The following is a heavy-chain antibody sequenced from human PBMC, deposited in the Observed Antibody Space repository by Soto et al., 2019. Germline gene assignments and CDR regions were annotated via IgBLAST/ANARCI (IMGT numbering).Heavy chain of an antibody. Sequence: EEQLVESGGGLVQPGGSLRLSCVASGFTFSSYSMNWVRQAPGKGLEWVSYISSSSSTIYYADSVKGRFTISRDNAKNSLYLQMNSLRAEDTAVYYCARVWAPTPDYYMDVWGKGTTVTVSS. CDR3: ARVWAPTPDYYMDV. J-gene: IGHJ6*03. CDR1: GFTFSSYS. V-gene: IGHV3-48*01. D-gene: IGHD3-10*01. CDR2: ISSSSSTI.